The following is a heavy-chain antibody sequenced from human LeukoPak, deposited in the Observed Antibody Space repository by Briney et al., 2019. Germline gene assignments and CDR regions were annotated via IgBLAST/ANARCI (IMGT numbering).Heavy chain of an antibody. D-gene: IGHD1-26*01. CDR2: ITSGSSYR. CDR1: GFTFSSYN. CDR3: ARDPYSGSYGNYYYYFMDV. V-gene: IGHV3-21*01. J-gene: IGHJ6*03. Sequence: GGSLRLSCAASGFTFSSYNMNWVRQAPGKGLEWVSSITSGSSYRFYADSVKGRFTISRDNAKNSLYLQMNSLRAEDTAVYYCARDPYSGSYGNYYYYFMDVWGKGTTVTISS.